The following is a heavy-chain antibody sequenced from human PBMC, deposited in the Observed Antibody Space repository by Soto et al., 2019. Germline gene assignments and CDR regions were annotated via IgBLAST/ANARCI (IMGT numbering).Heavy chain of an antibody. CDR2: ISYDGSNK. CDR3: ARDRDYGDHELDY. J-gene: IGHJ4*02. D-gene: IGHD4-17*01. Sequence: QVQLVESGGGVVQPGRSLRLSCAASGFTFSSYAMHWVRQAPGKGLEWVAVISYDGSNKYYADSVKGRFTISRDNSKNTLYLQMNSLRAEDTAVYYCARDRDYGDHELDYWGQGTLVTVSS. CDR1: GFTFSSYA. V-gene: IGHV3-30-3*01.